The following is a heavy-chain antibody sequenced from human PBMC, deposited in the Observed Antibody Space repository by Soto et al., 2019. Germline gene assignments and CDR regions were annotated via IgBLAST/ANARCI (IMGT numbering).Heavy chain of an antibody. CDR2: INHSGST. Sequence: SETLSLTCAVYGGSFSGYYWSWIRQPPGKGLEWIGEINHSGSTNYNPSLKSRVTISVDTSKNQFSLKLSSVTAADTAVYYCARTYYGMDVWGQGTTVTVYS. J-gene: IGHJ6*02. V-gene: IGHV4-34*01. CDR1: GGSFSGYY. CDR3: ARTYYGMDV.